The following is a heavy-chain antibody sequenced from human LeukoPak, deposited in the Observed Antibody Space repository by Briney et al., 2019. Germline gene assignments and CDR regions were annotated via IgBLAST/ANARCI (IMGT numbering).Heavy chain of an antibody. D-gene: IGHD3-22*01. CDR2: ISSSGSTI. V-gene: IGHV3-48*03. CDR3: ARVGYYYDSSGYYYAYGMDV. J-gene: IGHJ6*02. Sequence: PGGSLRLSCAASGFTFSSYEMNWVRQPPGNGLEWVSYISSSGSTIYYADSVKGRFTISRDNAKHSLYLQMNSLRAEDTAVYYCARVGYYYDSSGYYYAYGMDVWGQGTTVTVSS. CDR1: GFTFSSYE.